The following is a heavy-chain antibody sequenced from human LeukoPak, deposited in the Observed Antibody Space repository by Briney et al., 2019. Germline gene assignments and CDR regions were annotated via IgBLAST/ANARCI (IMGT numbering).Heavy chain of an antibody. J-gene: IGHJ4*02. CDR3: VLGHYGGLFDN. V-gene: IGHV3-21*01. CDR1: GFTFSSYS. D-gene: IGHD4-23*01. CDR2: ISSSSDYI. Sequence: GGSLRLSCAASGFTFSSYSMNWVRQAPGKGLEWVSSISSSSDYIDYADSVKGRFAISRDNSRNTLFVQMNSLRAEDTAVYFCVLGHYGGLFDNWGQGTLVTVSS.